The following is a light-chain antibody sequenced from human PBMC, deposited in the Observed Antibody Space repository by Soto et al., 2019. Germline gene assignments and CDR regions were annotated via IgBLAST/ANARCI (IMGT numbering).Light chain of an antibody. CDR2: EVT. Sequence: QSALTQPASLSGSPGQSITISCTGTSSDIGAYDYVSWFQQHPGKAPKLMISEVTKRPSGVPDRFSGSKSGNTASLTVSGLQAEDEADYYCSSYAGSNNLFFGGGTKVTVL. V-gene: IGLV2-8*01. CDR1: SSDIGAYDY. J-gene: IGLJ2*01. CDR3: SSYAGSNNLF.